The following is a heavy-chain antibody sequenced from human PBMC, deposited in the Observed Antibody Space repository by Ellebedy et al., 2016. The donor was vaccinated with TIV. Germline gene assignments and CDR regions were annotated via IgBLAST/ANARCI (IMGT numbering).Heavy chain of an antibody. V-gene: IGHV3-48*04. CDR3: ARDSGSYSNDFDY. Sequence: GESLKISCAASGFTFSSYSMNWVRQAPGKGLEWVSYIRSSSSTIYYADSVKGRFTISRDNAKTSLYLQMNSLRAEDTAVYYCARDSGSYSNDFDYWGQGTLVTVSS. J-gene: IGHJ4*02. CDR1: GFTFSSYS. CDR2: IRSSSSTI. D-gene: IGHD3-10*01.